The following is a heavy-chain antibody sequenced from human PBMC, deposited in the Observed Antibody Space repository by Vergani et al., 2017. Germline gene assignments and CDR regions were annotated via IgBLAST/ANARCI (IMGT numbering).Heavy chain of an antibody. Sequence: QVQLQESGPGLVKPSETLSLTCTVSGGSISSYYWSWIRQPPGKGLEWIGYIYYSGSTNYNPSLKSRVTISVDTSKNQFSLKLSSVTAADTAVYYCARGRRYSNYVYYYYMDVWGKGTTVTVSS. CDR1: GGSISSYY. CDR2: IYYSGST. CDR3: ARGRRYSNYVYYYYMDV. J-gene: IGHJ6*03. V-gene: IGHV4-59*12. D-gene: IGHD4-11*01.